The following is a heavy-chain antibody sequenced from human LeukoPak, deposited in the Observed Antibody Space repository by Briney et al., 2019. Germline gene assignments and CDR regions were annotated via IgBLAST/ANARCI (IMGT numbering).Heavy chain of an antibody. D-gene: IGHD2-21*02. Sequence: ASVKVSCKASGYTFTSYDINWVRQATGQGLEWMGWMNPNGGNTGYAQKFQGRVTMTEDTSTDTAYVELSSLRSEDTAVYYCATLVVTDAFDIWGQGTMVTVSS. V-gene: IGHV1-8*01. CDR2: MNPNGGNT. CDR1: GYTFTSYD. J-gene: IGHJ3*02. CDR3: ATLVVTDAFDI.